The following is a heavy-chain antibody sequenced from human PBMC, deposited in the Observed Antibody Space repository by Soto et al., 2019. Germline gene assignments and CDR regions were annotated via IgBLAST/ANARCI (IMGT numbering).Heavy chain of an antibody. CDR3: ARNREKGYGFDY. Sequence: EVQLVESGGGLVKPGGSLRLSCAASGFTFSSYSMNWVRQAPGKGLEWVSSISSSSSYIYYADSVKGRFTISRDNAKNSLYLQMNSLRAEDTAVYYYARNREKGYGFDYWGQGTLVTVSS. J-gene: IGHJ4*02. D-gene: IGHD5-18*01. V-gene: IGHV3-21*01. CDR2: ISSSSSYI. CDR1: GFTFSSYS.